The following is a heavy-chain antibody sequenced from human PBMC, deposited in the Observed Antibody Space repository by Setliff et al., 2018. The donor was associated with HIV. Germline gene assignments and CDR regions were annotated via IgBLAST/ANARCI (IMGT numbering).Heavy chain of an antibody. D-gene: IGHD6-19*01. CDR3: ARAVSHVDY. CDR2: IYHSGST. J-gene: IGHJ4*02. Sequence: SETLSLTCAVSGYSISGGYYWGWIRQPPGKGLEWIGSIYHSGSTYYNPSLKSRVTISVDTSKNQFSLKLSSVTAADTAVYYCARAVSHVDYWGQGTLVTLL. CDR1: GYSISGGYY. V-gene: IGHV4-38-2*01.